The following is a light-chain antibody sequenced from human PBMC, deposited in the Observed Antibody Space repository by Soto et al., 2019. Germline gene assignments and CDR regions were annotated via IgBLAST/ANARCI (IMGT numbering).Light chain of an antibody. CDR3: TSHSSSSLYV. CDR2: EVS. V-gene: IGLV2-14*01. CDR1: SSDVGDYNF. J-gene: IGLJ1*01. Sequence: QSALTQPASVSGSPGQSITISCTGTSSDVGDYNFVSWYQQHPGKAPKLMIYEVSNRPSGVSNRFSGSKSGNTAYLTISGLQDGDEADYYCTSHSSSSLYVFGTGTKLTVL.